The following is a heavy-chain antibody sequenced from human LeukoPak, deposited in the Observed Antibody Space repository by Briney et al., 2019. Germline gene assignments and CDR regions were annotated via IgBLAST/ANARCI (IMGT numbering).Heavy chain of an antibody. Sequence: SETLSLTCAAYGGSFSGYYWSWIRQPPGKGLEWIGEINHSGSTNYNPSLKSRVTISVDTSKNQFSLKLSSVTAADTAVYYCARKGRGGSYSDYWGQGTLVTVSS. J-gene: IGHJ4*02. CDR2: INHSGST. V-gene: IGHV4-34*01. D-gene: IGHD1-26*01. CDR1: GGSFSGYY. CDR3: ARKGRGGSYSDY.